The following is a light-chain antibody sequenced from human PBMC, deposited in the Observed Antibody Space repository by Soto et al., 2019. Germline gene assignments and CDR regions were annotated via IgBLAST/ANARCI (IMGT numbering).Light chain of an antibody. CDR2: GAS. CDR1: ETISTF. CDR3: QQFFSAVLT. V-gene: IGKV1-39*01. Sequence: DIQLTQSPSSLSASLGDSITITLRASETISTFLNWYQVQPGKAPRLLVYGASYLQVGVPVRFRGSGSGTLFTLTIDNLKREDLASYFCQQFFSAVLTFGGGTRVDI. J-gene: IGKJ4*01.